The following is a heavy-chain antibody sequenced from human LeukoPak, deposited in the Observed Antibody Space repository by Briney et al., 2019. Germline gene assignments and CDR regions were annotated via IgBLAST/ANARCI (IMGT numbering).Heavy chain of an antibody. CDR1: GASISNYY. Sequence: PSETLSLTCTVSGASISNYYWSWIRQSPGKGLEWIGYMLYSGSTNQNPSLRSRVTISVDTSKNQVSLKLSSVTAADTAVYYCAISDIWGSYRFLDYWGQGALVTVSS. V-gene: IGHV4-59*08. D-gene: IGHD3-16*02. CDR2: MLYSGST. J-gene: IGHJ4*02. CDR3: AISDIWGSYRFLDY.